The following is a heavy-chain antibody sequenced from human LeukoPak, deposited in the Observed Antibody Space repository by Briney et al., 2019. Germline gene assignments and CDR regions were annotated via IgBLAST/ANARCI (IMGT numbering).Heavy chain of an antibody. Sequence: PSETLSLTRTVSGYSISSGYYWGWIRQPPGKGLEWIGSVYHSGSTYYNPSLKSRVTVSVDTSKNQFSLKLSSVTAADTAVYYCASSIRVTIDYWGQETLVTVP. J-gene: IGHJ4*02. D-gene: IGHD1-14*01. CDR3: ASSIRVTIDY. V-gene: IGHV4-38-2*02. CDR1: GYSISSGYY. CDR2: VYHSGST.